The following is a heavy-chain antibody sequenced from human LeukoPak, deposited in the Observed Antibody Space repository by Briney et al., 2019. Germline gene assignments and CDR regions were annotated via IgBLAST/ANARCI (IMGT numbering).Heavy chain of an antibody. Sequence: GGSLRLSCAASGFTFSTYTMTWVRQAPGKGLECVSTINSRGGDTYYADSVKGRFTISRDNSRNTVYLQMNSLRAEDTAVYYCAKDRAGTPWADWGQGTLVTVSS. V-gene: IGHV3-23*01. CDR3: AKDRAGTPWAD. J-gene: IGHJ4*02. D-gene: IGHD1-1*01. CDR1: GFTFSTYT. CDR2: INSRGGDT.